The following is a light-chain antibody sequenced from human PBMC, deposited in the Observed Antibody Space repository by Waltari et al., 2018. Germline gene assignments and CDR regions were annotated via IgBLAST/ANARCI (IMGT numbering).Light chain of an antibody. CDR3: QQSYSIPPYT. J-gene: IGKJ2*01. CDR1: QSIINY. Sequence: DIQMTQSPSSLSASVGDRVTITCRASQSIINYLNWYQQKPGKAPKLLIYAASSLQSGVPLRFSGSGSGTEFTLTISSLQPEDFATYYCQQSYSIPPYTFGQGTKLEIK. V-gene: IGKV1-39*01. CDR2: AAS.